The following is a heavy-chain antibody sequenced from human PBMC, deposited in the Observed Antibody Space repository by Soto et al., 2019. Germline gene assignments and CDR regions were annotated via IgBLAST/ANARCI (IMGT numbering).Heavy chain of an antibody. V-gene: IGHV4-59*01. CDR2: IYYSGST. D-gene: IGHD6-13*01. J-gene: IGHJ6*02. CDR3: ARGDSQQLAQYYYYGMDV. CDR1: GGSISSYY. Sequence: PSETLSLTCTVSGGSISSYYWSWIRQPPGKRLEWIGYIYYSGSTNYNPSLKSRVTISVDTSKNQFSLKLSSVTAADTAGYYCARGDSQQLAQYYYYGMDVWGQGTTVTVSS.